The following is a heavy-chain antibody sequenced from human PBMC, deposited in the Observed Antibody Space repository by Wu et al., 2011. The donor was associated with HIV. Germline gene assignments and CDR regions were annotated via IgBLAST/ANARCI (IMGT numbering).Heavy chain of an antibody. J-gene: IGHJ4*02. CDR1: GYTFTRYY. Sequence: QVQLVQSGAEVKKPGASVKVSCKTSGYTFTRYYIHWVRQAPGQGLEWMGIINPGDSRTNYAERFQGRVTLTSDTSTNTLYMELSSLRSEDTAVYYCARVSFSLQENYKPGIEVSSAYSFDYWAREPWSPSPQ. D-gene: IGHD6-19*01. CDR3: ARVSFSLQENYKPGIEVSSAYSFDY. V-gene: IGHV1-46*01. CDR2: INPGDSRT.